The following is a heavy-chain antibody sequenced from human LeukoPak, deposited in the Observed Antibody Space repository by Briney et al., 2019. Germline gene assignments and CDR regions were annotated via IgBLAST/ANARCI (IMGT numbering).Heavy chain of an antibody. V-gene: IGHV1-2*02. CDR1: GYTFTGYY. J-gene: IGHJ4*02. Sequence: ASVKVSCKASGYTFTGYYMHWVRQPPGQGLEWMGWINPNSGGTNYAQKFQGRVTMTRDTSISTAYMELSRLRSDDTAVYYCARKIGSSSAEDYWGQGTLVTAYS. CDR3: ARKIGSSSAEDY. CDR2: INPNSGGT. D-gene: IGHD6-6*01.